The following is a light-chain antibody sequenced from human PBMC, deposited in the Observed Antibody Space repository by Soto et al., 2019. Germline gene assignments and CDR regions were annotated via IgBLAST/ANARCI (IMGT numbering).Light chain of an antibody. CDR1: QGIGDT. Sequence: IVLIQSPVTLSLSPGERAAVACRASQGIGDTLALCQQKPGQTRRLLIYDKCIRATGVPARFSGSRSGGEFNVAVSILQSEDFAVYCCQHYVEWPLTFVGG. J-gene: IGKJ4*01. CDR2: DKC. CDR3: QHYVEWPLT. V-gene: IGKV3D-15*03.